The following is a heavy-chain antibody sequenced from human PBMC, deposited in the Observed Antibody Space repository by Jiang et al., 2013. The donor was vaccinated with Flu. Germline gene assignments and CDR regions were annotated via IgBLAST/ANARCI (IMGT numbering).Heavy chain of an antibody. J-gene: IGHJ3*02. D-gene: IGHD6-19*01. CDR2: TYYRSKWFN. V-gene: IGHV6-1*01. CDR1: GDSVSSNSVA. Sequence: SQTLSLTCAISGDSVSSNSVAWSWIRQSPSRGLEWLGRTYYRSKWFNNYAVFVKSRITFNADTSKNQFSLHLDSVTSEDTAVYYCARIRSAGSSSSKGALDAFDIWGQGTLVTVSS. CDR3: ARIRSAGSSSSKGALDAFDI.